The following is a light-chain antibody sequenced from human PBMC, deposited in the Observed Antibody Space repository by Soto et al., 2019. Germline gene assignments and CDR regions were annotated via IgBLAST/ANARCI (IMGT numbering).Light chain of an antibody. Sequence: EILMTQSPATLSVSPGDRATLSCRASQSVSNNLAWYQQRPGQAPRLLIYDASNRATGIPARFSGSGSGTDFTLTISSLEPEDFAVYYCQQRENGLTFGGGTKVDIK. CDR3: QQRENGLT. CDR1: QSVSNN. CDR2: DAS. J-gene: IGKJ4*01. V-gene: IGKV3-11*01.